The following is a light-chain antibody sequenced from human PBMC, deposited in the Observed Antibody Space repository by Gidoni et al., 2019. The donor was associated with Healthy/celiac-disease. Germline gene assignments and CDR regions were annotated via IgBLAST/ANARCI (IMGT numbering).Light chain of an antibody. CDR2: GAS. CDR1: QRVSSN. J-gene: IGKJ1*01. CDR3: QQYNNWHPWT. Sequence: ELVMTQSPATLSVSPGERATLSCRASQRVSSNLAGYQQKPGQAPRLLIYGASTRATGIPARFRGSGSGTEFTLTISSLQSEDFAVYYCQQYNNWHPWTFGQGTKVEIK. V-gene: IGKV3-15*01.